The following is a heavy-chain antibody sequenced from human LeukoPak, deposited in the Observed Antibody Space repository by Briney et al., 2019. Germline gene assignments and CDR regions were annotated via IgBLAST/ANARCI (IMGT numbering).Heavy chain of an antibody. CDR3: ARVGDDYNFGWYFDL. CDR1: GFTFSSYS. Sequence: GGSLRLSCAASGFTFSSYSMNWVRQAPGKGLEWVSSISSSSSYIYYADPVKDRFTISRDNSNNTLYLQMGSLRAEDTAVYYCARVGDDYNFGWYFDLWGRGTLVTVSS. D-gene: IGHD5-24*01. V-gene: IGHV3-21*04. J-gene: IGHJ2*01. CDR2: ISSSSSYI.